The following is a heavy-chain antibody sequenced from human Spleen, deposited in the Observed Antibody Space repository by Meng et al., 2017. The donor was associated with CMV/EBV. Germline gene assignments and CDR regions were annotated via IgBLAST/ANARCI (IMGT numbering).Heavy chain of an antibody. Sequence: GESLKISCQASEYNFPNYWIAWVRQMPGKGLEWMGIIYPGDSDTRYSPSFQGQVTISADKSISTAYLQWSSLKASDTAMYYCARLGDIVVVPAASKSPYYYYGMDVWGQGTTVTVSS. CDR2: IYPGDSDT. J-gene: IGHJ6*02. D-gene: IGHD2-2*01. CDR3: ARLGDIVVVPAASKSPYYYYGMDV. V-gene: IGHV5-51*01. CDR1: EYNFPNYW.